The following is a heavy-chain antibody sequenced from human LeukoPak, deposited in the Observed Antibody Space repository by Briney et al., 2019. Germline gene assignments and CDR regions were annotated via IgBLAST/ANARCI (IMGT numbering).Heavy chain of an antibody. J-gene: IGHJ6*03. CDR2: ANSDGSSS. CDR3: AREFRGAYYYMDV. D-gene: IGHD3-16*01. V-gene: IGHV3-74*01. CDR1: GFTFNNYW. Sequence: GGSLRLSCVASGFTFNNYWIHWVRQAPGKGLVWVSRANSDGSSSTYADSVKGRFTISRDNAKNTLYLQMNSLRAEDTAVYYCAREFRGAYYYMDVWGKGTTVTVSS.